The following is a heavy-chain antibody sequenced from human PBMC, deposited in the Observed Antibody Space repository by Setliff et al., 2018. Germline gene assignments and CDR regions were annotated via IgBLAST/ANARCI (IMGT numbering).Heavy chain of an antibody. CDR3: ARGRMRGSCSGPSCTYDPFDI. CDR1: GESFSNNY. D-gene: IGHD2-2*01. CDR2: SNHSGNT. J-gene: IGHJ3*02. V-gene: IGHV4-34*01. Sequence: SETLSLTCRVYGESFSNNYWSWIRQPPGKGLEWIGESNHSGNTTNHPSLRSRVTISVDTSKNQFSLILRSVTAADTAVYYCARGRMRGSCSGPSCTYDPFDIWGQGTPVTVS.